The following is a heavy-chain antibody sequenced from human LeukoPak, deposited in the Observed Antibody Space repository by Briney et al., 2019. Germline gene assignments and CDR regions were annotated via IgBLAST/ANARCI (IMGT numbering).Heavy chain of an antibody. CDR2: IYPGDSDT. J-gene: IGHJ4*02. Sequence: RXPGXXXGWMGIIYPGDSDTRYSPSFQGQVTISADKSISTAYLQWSSLKASDTAMYYCARRGQQLVYDYWGQGTLVTVSS. V-gene: IGHV5-51*01. D-gene: IGHD6-13*01. CDR3: ARRGQQLVYDY.